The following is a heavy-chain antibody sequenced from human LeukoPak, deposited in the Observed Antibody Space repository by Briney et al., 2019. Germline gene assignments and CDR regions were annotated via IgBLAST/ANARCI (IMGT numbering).Heavy chain of an antibody. V-gene: IGHV4-59*01. CDR2: IYYSGST. D-gene: IGHD3-16*01. CDR1: GGSISTYY. CDR3: ARDGGPNYYYYYMDV. Sequence: SETLSLTCTVSGGSISTYYWTWIRQPPGKGLEWMGYIYYSGSTNYNPSLKSRVTISVDTSKNQFSLKLSSVTAADTAVYYCARDGGPNYYYYYMDVWGKGTTVTVSS. J-gene: IGHJ6*03.